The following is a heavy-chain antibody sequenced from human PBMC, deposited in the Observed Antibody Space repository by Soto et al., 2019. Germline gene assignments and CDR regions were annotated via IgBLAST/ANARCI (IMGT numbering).Heavy chain of an antibody. CDR1: GFPFSSYV. D-gene: IGHD2-21*02. CDR3: AKDRGWYCGSDCYTFDY. Sequence: QVQLVESGGGVVQPGRSLRLSCAAYGFPFSSYVMHWIRQAPGKGLEWVATLSYDGNAEYFGDSVRGRFTISRDNSKNTLYLQMNSLRAEDTAVYYCAKDRGWYCGSDCYTFDYWGQGTLVTVSS. J-gene: IGHJ4*02. V-gene: IGHV3-30*04. CDR2: LSYDGNAE.